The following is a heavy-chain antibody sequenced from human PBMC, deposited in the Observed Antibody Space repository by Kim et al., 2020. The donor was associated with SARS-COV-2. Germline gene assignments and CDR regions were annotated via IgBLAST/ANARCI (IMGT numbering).Heavy chain of an antibody. CDR2: IRSKANSYAT. CDR1: GFTFSGSA. J-gene: IGHJ6*03. CDR3: TRHIRSAEETDYGDYADYYYYYMDV. V-gene: IGHV3-73*01. D-gene: IGHD4-17*01. Sequence: GGSLRLSCAASGFTFSGSAMHWVRQASGKGLEWVGRIRSKANSYATAYAASVKGRFTISRDDSKNTAYLQMNSLKTEDTAVYYCTRHIRSAEETDYGDYADYYYYYMDVWGKGTTVTVSS.